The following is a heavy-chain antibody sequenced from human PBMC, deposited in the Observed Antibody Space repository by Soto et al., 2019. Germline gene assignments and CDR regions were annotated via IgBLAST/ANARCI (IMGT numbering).Heavy chain of an antibody. D-gene: IGHD2-15*01. Sequence: PSETLSLTCAVYGGSFSGYYWSWIRQPPGKGLEWIGEINHSGSTNYNPSLKSRVTISVDTSKNQFSLKLSSVTAADTAVYYCARAKGYCSGGSCYLYYFDYWGQGTLVTVSS. CDR1: GGSFSGYY. J-gene: IGHJ4*02. V-gene: IGHV4-34*01. CDR3: ARAKGYCSGGSCYLYYFDY. CDR2: INHSGST.